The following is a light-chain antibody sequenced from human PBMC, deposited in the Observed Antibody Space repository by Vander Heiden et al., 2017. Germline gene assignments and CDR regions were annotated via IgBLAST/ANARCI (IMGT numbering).Light chain of an antibody. J-gene: IGKJ5*01. CDR1: QGISSY. CDR2: AAS. CDR3: QQYESYRIT. V-gene: IGKV1-8*01. Sequence: AIWMTQSPSSFSASTGDRVTITCRASQGISSYLAWYQQKPGKAPKLLIYAASTLQSGVPSRFSGSGSGTDFTLTISCLQSEDFATYYCQQYESYRITFGQGTQLEIK.